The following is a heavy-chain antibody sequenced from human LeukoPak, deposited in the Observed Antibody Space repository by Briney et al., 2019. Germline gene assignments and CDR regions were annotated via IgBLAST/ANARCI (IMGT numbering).Heavy chain of an antibody. Sequence: PSETLSLTCTVSGGSISSYYWGWIRQPPGKGLEWIGSIYYSGSTYYNPSLKSRVTISVDTSKNQFSLKLSSVTAADTAVYYCASTRDGYTYYFDYWGQGTLVTVSS. CDR2: IYYSGST. CDR1: GGSISSYY. CDR3: ASTRDGYTYYFDY. D-gene: IGHD5-24*01. V-gene: IGHV4-39*01. J-gene: IGHJ4*02.